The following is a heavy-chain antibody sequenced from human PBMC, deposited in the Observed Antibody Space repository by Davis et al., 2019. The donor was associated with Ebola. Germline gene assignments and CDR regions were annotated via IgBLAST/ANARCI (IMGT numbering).Heavy chain of an antibody. Sequence: MPSETLSFTCAVSGGSISSSNWWSWVRQPPGKGLEWIGEIYHSGSTNYNPSLKSRVTISVDTSKNQFSLKLSSVTAADTAVYYCAREYNWNYGWFDPWGQGTLVTVSS. J-gene: IGHJ5*02. CDR2: IYHSGST. CDR3: AREYNWNYGWFDP. D-gene: IGHD1-7*01. CDR1: GGSISSSNW. V-gene: IGHV4-4*02.